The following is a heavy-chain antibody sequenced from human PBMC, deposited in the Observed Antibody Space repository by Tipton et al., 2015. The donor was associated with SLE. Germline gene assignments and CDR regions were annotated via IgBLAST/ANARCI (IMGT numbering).Heavy chain of an antibody. CDR3: ARAGPGAFDI. CDR2: IYYSGST. J-gene: IGHJ3*02. D-gene: IGHD6-19*01. V-gene: IGHV4-39*07. Sequence: LRLSCTVSGGSISSSSYYWGWIRQPPGKGLEWIGSIYYSGSTYYNPSLKSRVTISVDTSKNQFSLKLSSVTAADTAVYYCARAGPGAFDIWGQGTMVTVSS. CDR1: GGSISSSSYY.